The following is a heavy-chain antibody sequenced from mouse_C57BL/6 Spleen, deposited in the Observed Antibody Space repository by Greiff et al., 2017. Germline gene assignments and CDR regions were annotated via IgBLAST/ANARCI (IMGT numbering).Heavy chain of an antibody. CDR3: ARGDYGSSSYYYAMDY. CDR2: INPSSGYT. D-gene: IGHD1-1*01. V-gene: IGHV1-4*01. J-gene: IGHJ4*01. Sequence: VQLQQSGAELARPGASVKMSCKASGYTFTSYTMHWVKQRPGQGLEWIGYINPSSGYTKYNQKFKDKATLTADKSSSTAYMQLSSLTSEDSAVYYCARGDYGSSSYYYAMDYWGQGTSVTVSS. CDR1: GYTFTSYT.